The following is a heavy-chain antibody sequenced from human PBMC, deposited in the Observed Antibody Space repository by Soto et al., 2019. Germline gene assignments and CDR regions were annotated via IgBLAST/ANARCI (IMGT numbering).Heavy chain of an antibody. D-gene: IGHD2-15*01. J-gene: IGHJ6*02. CDR3: ARLGYLHGMDV. Sequence: GGSLRLSCAASGFTFSSYAMTWVRQAPGKGLEWVSIISGSGSGTYYAHSVKGRFTISRDNAKNTLYLQMNSLRAEETAVYYCARLGYLHGMDVWGQGTTVNLSS. CDR2: ISGSGSGT. V-gene: IGHV3-23*01. CDR1: GFTFSSYA.